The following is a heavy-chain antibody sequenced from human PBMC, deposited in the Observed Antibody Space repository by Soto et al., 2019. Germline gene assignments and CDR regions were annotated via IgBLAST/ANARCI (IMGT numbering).Heavy chain of an antibody. CDR2: VSDDGRNK. J-gene: IGHJ4*02. Sequence: QVQLVESGGGVVQPGRSLRLSCAASGITFSRDAMHWVRQAPGKGLESVRQAPGKGLDRMAAVSDDGRNKHDAESVKGRFPISRANSKTTPNLEMSCMRVEQTAIYYCARDYSGGVILPGGDVFDNWGQGTLVTVSS. D-gene: IGHD3-10*01. V-gene: IGHV3-30*04. CDR1: GITFSRDA. CDR3: ARDYSGGVILPGGDVFDN.